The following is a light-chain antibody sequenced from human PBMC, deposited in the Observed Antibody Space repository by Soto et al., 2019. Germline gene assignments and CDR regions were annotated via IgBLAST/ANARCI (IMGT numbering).Light chain of an antibody. CDR3: QSYDSSLSASYV. V-gene: IGLV2-11*01. CDR1: SSDVGRYDY. J-gene: IGLJ1*01. Sequence: QSVLTQPRSVSGSPGQSVTISCTGTSSDVGRYDYVSWYQQHPGKAPKLIIYDVSERPSGVPDRFSGSKFGNTASLTISGLQAEDEADYYCQSYDSSLSASYVFGGGTKVTVL. CDR2: DVS.